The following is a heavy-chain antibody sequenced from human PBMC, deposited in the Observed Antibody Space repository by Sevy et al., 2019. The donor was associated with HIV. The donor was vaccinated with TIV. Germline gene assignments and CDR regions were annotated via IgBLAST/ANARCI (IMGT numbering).Heavy chain of an antibody. Sequence: GGSLRLSCAASGFTFSNYRMSWVRQAPGKGLEWVAHIKRDGSEKYYVHSVKGRFTISRDNAKNSLYLQMNSLRAEDTAVYYCARDCSSTTCLWGMDVWGQGTTVTVSS. J-gene: IGHJ6*02. D-gene: IGHD2-2*01. CDR2: IKRDGSEK. CDR3: ARDCSSTTCLWGMDV. V-gene: IGHV3-7*03. CDR1: GFTFSNYR.